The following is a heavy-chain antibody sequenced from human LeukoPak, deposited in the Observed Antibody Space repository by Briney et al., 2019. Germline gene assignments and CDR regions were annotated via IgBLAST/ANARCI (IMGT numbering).Heavy chain of an antibody. Sequence: GGSLRLSCAASGFTFSSYSIDWVRQVPGKGLEWVSYISSDTSTTYYADSVKGRFTISRDNAKNPLYLQMNSLRDEDTAVYYCARSRAGYFFDYWGQGILVTVSS. D-gene: IGHD3-9*01. CDR2: ISSDTSTT. CDR3: ARSRAGYFFDY. J-gene: IGHJ4*02. CDR1: GFTFSSYS. V-gene: IGHV3-48*02.